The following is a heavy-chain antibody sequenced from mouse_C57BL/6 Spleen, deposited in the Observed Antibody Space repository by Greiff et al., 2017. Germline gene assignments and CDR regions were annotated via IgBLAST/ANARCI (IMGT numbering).Heavy chain of an antibody. Sequence: VQLQQSGPGLVQPSQSLSITCTVSGFSLTSYGVHWVRQSPGKGLEWLGVIWRGGSTDYNAAFMSRLSITKDNSKSQVFFKMNSLQANDTARYYCAKNGGDEDWYCDVWGTGTTVTVSS. CDR1: GFSLTSYG. CDR3: AKNGGDEDWYCDV. D-gene: IGHD3-3*01. V-gene: IGHV2-5*01. J-gene: IGHJ1*03. CDR2: IWRGGST.